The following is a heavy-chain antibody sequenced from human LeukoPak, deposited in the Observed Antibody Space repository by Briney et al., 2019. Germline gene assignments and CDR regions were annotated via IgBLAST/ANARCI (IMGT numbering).Heavy chain of an antibody. CDR2: ISASTTYI. Sequence: GGSLRLSCAASGFTFSNYAMNWVRQAPGKGLEWVSSISASTTYIRYADSVEGRFTISRDNGENTLYLQMDSLRVEDTAVYYCATAAYDTGSYIVNHDYWGQGTLVTVSS. V-gene: IGHV3-21*01. CDR1: GFTFSNYA. CDR3: ATAAYDTGSYIVNHDY. J-gene: IGHJ4*02. D-gene: IGHD3-22*01.